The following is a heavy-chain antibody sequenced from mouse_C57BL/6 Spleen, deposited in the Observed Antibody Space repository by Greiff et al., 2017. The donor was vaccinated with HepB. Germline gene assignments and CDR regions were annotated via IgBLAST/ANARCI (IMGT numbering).Heavy chain of an antibody. D-gene: IGHD2-4*01. CDR3: ASVYYDYDWYFDY. CDR2: ISYDGSN. Sequence: ESGPGLVKPSQSLSLTCSVTGYSITSGYYWNWIRQFPGNKLEWMGYISYDGSNNYNPSLKNRISITRDTSKNQFFLKLNSVTTEDTATYYCASVYYDYDWYFDYWGQGTTLTVSS. J-gene: IGHJ2*01. CDR1: GYSITSGYY. V-gene: IGHV3-6*01.